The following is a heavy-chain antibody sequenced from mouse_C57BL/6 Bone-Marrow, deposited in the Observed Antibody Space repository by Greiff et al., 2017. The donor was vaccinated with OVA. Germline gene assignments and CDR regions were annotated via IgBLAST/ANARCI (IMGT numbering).Heavy chain of an antibody. Sequence: EVKLVESGAELVRPGASVKLSCTASGFNIKDDYMHWVKQRPEQGLEWIGWIDPENGDTEYASKFQGKATITADTSSNTAYLQLSSLTSEDTAVYYCTTSTMVTTHDYWGQGTTLTVSS. CDR1: GFNIKDDY. J-gene: IGHJ2*01. CDR3: TTSTMVTTHDY. D-gene: IGHD2-2*01. CDR2: IDPENGDT. V-gene: IGHV14-4*01.